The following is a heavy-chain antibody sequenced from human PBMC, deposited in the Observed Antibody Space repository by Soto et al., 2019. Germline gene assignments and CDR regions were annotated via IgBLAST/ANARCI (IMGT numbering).Heavy chain of an antibody. J-gene: IGHJ6*02. Sequence: QPGGSLRLSCAASGFTFSSYGMHWVRQAPGKGLEWVAVIWYDGSNKYYADSVKGRFTISRDNSKNTLYLQMNSLRAEDTAVYYCARDGGLRGMDVWGQGTTVTVSS. V-gene: IGHV3-33*01. CDR2: IWYDGSNK. CDR3: ARDGGLRGMDV. D-gene: IGHD3-10*01. CDR1: GFTFSSYG.